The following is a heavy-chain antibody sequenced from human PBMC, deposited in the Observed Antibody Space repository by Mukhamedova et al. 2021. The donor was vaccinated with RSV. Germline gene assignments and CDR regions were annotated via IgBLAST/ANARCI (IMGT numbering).Heavy chain of an antibody. CDR3: ARESYSTTSGADY. J-gene: IGHJ4*02. D-gene: IGHD2-2*01. CDR2: IWYDGTYK. V-gene: IGHV3-33*01. Sequence: EWVAVIWYDGTYKYYADSVKGRFNISRDNSENTLYLQMNTLRAEDTAVYYCARESYSTTSGADYWGQGTLVTVSS.